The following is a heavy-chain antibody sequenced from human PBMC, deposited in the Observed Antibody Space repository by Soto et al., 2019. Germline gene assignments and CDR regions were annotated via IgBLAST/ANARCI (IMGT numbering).Heavy chain of an antibody. CDR3: ARHVPAAGYYYGMDV. D-gene: IGHD2-2*01. CDR2: IITIFGTA. V-gene: IGHV1-69*12. Sequence: QVQLVQSGAEVKKPGSSVKVSCKASGGTFSSYAISWVRQAPGQGLEWMGGIITIFGTATYAQKFKGRVTITADESTSTAYMELSSLRSEDTAVYYCARHVPAAGYYYGMDVWGQGTTVTVSS. J-gene: IGHJ6*02. CDR1: GGTFSSYA.